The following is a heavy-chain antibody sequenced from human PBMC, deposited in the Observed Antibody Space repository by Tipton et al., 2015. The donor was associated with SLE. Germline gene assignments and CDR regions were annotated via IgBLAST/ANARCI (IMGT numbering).Heavy chain of an antibody. V-gene: IGHV4-59*01. D-gene: IGHD1-26*01. CDR2: IYYSGST. CDR1: GGSISSYY. J-gene: IGHJ4*02. Sequence: TLSLTCTVSGGSISSYYWSWIRQPPGKGLEWIGYIYYSGSTNYNPSLKSRVTISVDTSKNQFSLKLSSVTAADTAVYYCAGGMPSGSYNSWGQGPLVTVSS. CDR3: AGGMPSGSYNS.